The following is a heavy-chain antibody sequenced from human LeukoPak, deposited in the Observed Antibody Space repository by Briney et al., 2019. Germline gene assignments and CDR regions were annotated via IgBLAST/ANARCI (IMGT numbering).Heavy chain of an antibody. Sequence: SETLSLTCAVYGGSFSGYYWSWIRQPPGKGLEWIGEINHSGSTNYNPSLKSRVTISVDTSKNQFSLKLSSVTAADTAVYYCAATRRRDGYNFCFDYWGQGTPVTVSS. CDR2: INHSGST. V-gene: IGHV4-34*01. D-gene: IGHD5-24*01. CDR3: AATRRRDGYNFCFDY. CDR1: GGSFSGYY. J-gene: IGHJ4*02.